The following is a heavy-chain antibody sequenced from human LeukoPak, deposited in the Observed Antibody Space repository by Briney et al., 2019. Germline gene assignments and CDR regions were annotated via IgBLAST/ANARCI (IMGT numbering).Heavy chain of an antibody. Sequence: ASVKVSCKASGYTFTGYYMHWVRQASGQGLEWMGWINPNSGGTNYAQKFQGRVTMTRDNSISTAYMELSRLRSDDTAVYYCARVQGYCSSTSCYPDTNFDYWGQGTLVTVSS. CDR1: GYTFTGYY. CDR2: INPNSGGT. D-gene: IGHD2-2*01. V-gene: IGHV1-2*02. CDR3: ARVQGYCSSTSCYPDTNFDY. J-gene: IGHJ4*02.